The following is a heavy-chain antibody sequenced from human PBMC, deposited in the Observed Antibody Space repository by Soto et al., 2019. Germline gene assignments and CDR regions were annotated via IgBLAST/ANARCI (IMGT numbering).Heavy chain of an antibody. Sequence: PSETLSLTCTVSGDSISSGGYYWSWIRQHPGKGLEWIGYIYYSGSTYYNPSLKSRVTISVDTSKNQFSLKLSSVTAADTAVYYCARGHHSSGYCFDYWGPGTLVTVSS. CDR1: GDSISSGGYY. V-gene: IGHV4-31*03. D-gene: IGHD3-22*01. CDR3: ARGHHSSGYCFDY. J-gene: IGHJ4*02. CDR2: IYYSGST.